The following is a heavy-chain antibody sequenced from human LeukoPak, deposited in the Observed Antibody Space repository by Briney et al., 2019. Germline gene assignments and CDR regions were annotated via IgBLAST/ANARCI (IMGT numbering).Heavy chain of an antibody. CDR1: GFTFSSYS. D-gene: IGHD2/OR15-2a*01. CDR3: AFHVGFNSHFDY. Sequence: SGGSLRLSCAASGFTFSSYSMNWVRQAPGKGVEWVSSISSSSSYIYYADSVKGRFTISRDNAKNSLYLQMNSLRAEDTAVYYCAFHVGFNSHFDYWGQGTLVTVSS. J-gene: IGHJ4*02. V-gene: IGHV3-21*01. CDR2: ISSSSSYI.